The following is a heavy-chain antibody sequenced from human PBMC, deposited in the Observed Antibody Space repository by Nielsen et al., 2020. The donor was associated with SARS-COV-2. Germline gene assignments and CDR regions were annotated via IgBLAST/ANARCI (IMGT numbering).Heavy chain of an antibody. CDR2: ISSSGSDI. D-gene: IGHD1-26*01. CDR3: ARGELLERNECFDM. Sequence: GESLKISCAVAGHFSWYSFNWVRQAPGQGPEWISYISSSGSDISYARSVKGRFTISRDNGENSLYLQMNSLGADDTALYYCARGELLERNECFDMWGQGTMVTVSS. J-gene: IGHJ3*02. V-gene: IGHV3-21*05. CDR1: GHFSWYS.